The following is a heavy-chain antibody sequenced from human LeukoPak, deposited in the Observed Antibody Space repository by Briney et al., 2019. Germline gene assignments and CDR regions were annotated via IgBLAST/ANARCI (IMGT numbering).Heavy chain of an antibody. D-gene: IGHD1-26*01. V-gene: IGHV1-18*01. CDR1: GYTFTRYG. Sequence: ASVKVSCKASGYTFTRYGISWVRQAPGQGREWMGWISAYNGNTNYAQKLQGRVTMTTDTSTSTAYMELRSLRSDDTAVYYCARGVTRGATFRAFDIWGQGTMVTVSS. CDR2: ISAYNGNT. J-gene: IGHJ3*02. CDR3: ARGVTRGATFRAFDI.